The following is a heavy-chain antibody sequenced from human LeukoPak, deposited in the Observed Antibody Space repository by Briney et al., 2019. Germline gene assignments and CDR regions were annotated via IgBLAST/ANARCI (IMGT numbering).Heavy chain of an antibody. J-gene: IGHJ6*02. CDR3: ARDFYDHYGGGFV. CDR2: IYSGGTT. D-gene: IGHD3-3*01. Sequence: GGSLRLTCTASGFNVSQKYMTWVRQAPGKGLEAVSVIYSGGTTYRIESVKGGFTVSRDNSKNTFFLQMDDLRADDTGVYFCARDFYDHYGGGFVWGRGTSVTVSS. CDR1: GFNVSQKY. V-gene: IGHV3-66*01.